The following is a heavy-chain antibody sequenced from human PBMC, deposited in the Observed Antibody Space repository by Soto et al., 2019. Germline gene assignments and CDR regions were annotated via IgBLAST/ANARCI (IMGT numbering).Heavy chain of an antibody. J-gene: IGHJ2*01. CDR2: INHSGST. Sequence: QVQLQQWGAGLLKPSETLSLTCAVYVWSFSGYYWSWIRQPPGKGLEWIGEINHSGSTNYNPSLNSRVTISVDTSKNQFSLKLSSVTAADTAVYYCARRRINRYFDLWGRGTLVTVSS. V-gene: IGHV4-34*01. CDR1: VWSFSGYY. CDR3: ARRRINRYFDL.